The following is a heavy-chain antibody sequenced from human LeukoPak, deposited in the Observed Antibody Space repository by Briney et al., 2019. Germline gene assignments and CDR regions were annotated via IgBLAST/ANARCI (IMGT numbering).Heavy chain of an antibody. V-gene: IGHV4-59*01. Sequence: KPSETLSLTCTVSGGSISGFYWGWLRQPPGKGLEWIGFIYYSGSANYNPSLKSRVTMSVDTSKNQFSLKLSSVTAADTAFYYCARDRDSSGWFDYWGQGTLVTVSS. J-gene: IGHJ4*02. CDR1: GGSISGFY. D-gene: IGHD6-19*01. CDR2: IYYSGSA. CDR3: ARDRDSSGWFDY.